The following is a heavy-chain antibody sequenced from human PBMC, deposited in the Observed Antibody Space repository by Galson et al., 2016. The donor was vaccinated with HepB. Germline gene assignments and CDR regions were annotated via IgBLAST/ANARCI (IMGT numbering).Heavy chain of an antibody. Sequence: QSGAEVKKPGESLKISCKGSGYGFTSYWLGWVRQMPGKGLEWMGVIYPGDSETTYSPSFRGQVTMSVDKSISTAYLQWSSLKASDSAMYFCARQRGVGGWYFDSWGQGTLGTVSS. D-gene: IGHD6-19*01. V-gene: IGHV5-51*01. CDR2: IYPGDSET. CDR1: GYGFTSYW. CDR3: ARQRGVGGWYFDS. J-gene: IGHJ4*02.